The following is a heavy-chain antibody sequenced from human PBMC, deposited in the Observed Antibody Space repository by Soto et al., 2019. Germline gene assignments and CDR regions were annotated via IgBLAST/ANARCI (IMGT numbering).Heavy chain of an antibody. CDR1: GYTFTSYA. J-gene: IGHJ4*02. V-gene: IGHV1-3*01. D-gene: IGHD3-10*01. CDR2: INGGNGDT. Sequence: QVQLVQSGAEVKKPGASVRISCRTSGYTFTSYAITWLRHAPGQRLEWMGWINGGNGDTKYSQKFRGRLTITTDISTTTAYMELSSLTSEDTAVYYCARRDSHGFFRYFDNWGQGTLVTVSS. CDR3: ARRDSHGFFRYFDN.